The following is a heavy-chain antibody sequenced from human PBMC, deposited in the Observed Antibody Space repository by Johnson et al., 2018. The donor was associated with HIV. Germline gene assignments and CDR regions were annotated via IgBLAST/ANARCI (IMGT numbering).Heavy chain of an antibody. Sequence: QVQLVESGGGVVQPGRSLRLYCAASGFSFSSYGMHWVRQAPGKGLEWVANIWYDGSNKYYADSVKGRFTISRDNSKNTLYLQMNNVRAEDTAVYYCAKDWAYSSSWYDEGLAFDIWGQGTMVTVSS. J-gene: IGHJ3*02. D-gene: IGHD6-13*01. CDR2: IWYDGSNK. CDR1: GFSFSSYG. V-gene: IGHV3-33*06. CDR3: AKDWAYSSSWYDEGLAFDI.